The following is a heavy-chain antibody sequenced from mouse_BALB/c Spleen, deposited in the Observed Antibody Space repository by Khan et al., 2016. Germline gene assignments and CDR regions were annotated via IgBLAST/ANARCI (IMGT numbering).Heavy chain of an antibody. CDR1: GYTFSSYW. J-gene: IGHJ2*01. CDR3: ARTDRRGYFDY. V-gene: IGHV1-9*01. CDR2: ILPGSGST. Sequence: QVQLQQSGAELMKPGASVKISCKATGYTFSSYWIEWVKQRPGHGLEWIGEILPGSGSTNYNEKFRGKATFTAYTSSNTADMQLSSLTSEDSAVQYCARTDRRGYFDYWGQGTTLTVSS.